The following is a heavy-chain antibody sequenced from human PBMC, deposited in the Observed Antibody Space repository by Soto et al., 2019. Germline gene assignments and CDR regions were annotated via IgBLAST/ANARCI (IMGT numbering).Heavy chain of an antibody. V-gene: IGHV1-8*01. CDR1: GYTFTGYD. CDR3: EGEKVGTTGIDF. J-gene: IGHJ4*02. D-gene: IGHD1-26*01. CDR2: MNPNSGNT. Sequence: QAQLVQSGAEVKKPGASVKVSCKASGYTFTGYDINWVRQATGQGLEWMGWMNPNSGNTGYAQNFQGRVTRTRDSSITTAYMELTSLRDDESAVYYCEGEKVGTTGIDFWGQGTLVTVFS.